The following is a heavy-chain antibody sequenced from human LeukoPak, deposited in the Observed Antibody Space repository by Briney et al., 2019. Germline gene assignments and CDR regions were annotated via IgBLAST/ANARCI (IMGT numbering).Heavy chain of an antibody. Sequence: GGSLRLSCAASGFTFTSYTMNWVRQAPGKGLEWVSSISSSSSYMYYADSVKGRFTISRDNAKNSLYLQMDSLRAEDTAVYYCARDYYGDYYFDFWGQGTLVTVSS. D-gene: IGHD4-17*01. CDR2: ISSSSSYM. CDR3: ARDYYGDYYFDF. J-gene: IGHJ4*02. V-gene: IGHV3-21*01. CDR1: GFTFTSYT.